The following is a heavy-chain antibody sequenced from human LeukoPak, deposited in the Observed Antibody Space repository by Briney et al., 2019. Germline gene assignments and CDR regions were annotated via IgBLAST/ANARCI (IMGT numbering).Heavy chain of an antibody. D-gene: IGHD3-10*01. Sequence: SVRVSCKASGDTFTGYYMHWVRQPPGQGGWWMGWIYPNRGGTNYAQNFQGWVTLTRDTSISTPYMELSSLRSHDTAVYYCARAYFGELHAFDIWGQGTMVTVSS. CDR2: IYPNRGGT. V-gene: IGHV1-2*04. CDR3: ARAYFGELHAFDI. CDR1: GDTFTGYY. J-gene: IGHJ3*02.